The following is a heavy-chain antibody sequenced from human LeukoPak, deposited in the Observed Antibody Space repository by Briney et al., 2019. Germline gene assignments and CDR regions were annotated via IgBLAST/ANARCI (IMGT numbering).Heavy chain of an antibody. J-gene: IGHJ4*02. CDR2: IIPIFGTA. Sequence: SVKVSCKASGGTFSSYAISWVRQAPGQGLEWMGGIIPIFGTANYAQKFQGRVTITTDESTSTAYMELSSLRSEDTAVYYCATGIAAAGIFDYWGQGTLVTVSS. V-gene: IGHV1-69*05. CDR3: ATGIAAAGIFDY. CDR1: GGTFSSYA. D-gene: IGHD6-13*01.